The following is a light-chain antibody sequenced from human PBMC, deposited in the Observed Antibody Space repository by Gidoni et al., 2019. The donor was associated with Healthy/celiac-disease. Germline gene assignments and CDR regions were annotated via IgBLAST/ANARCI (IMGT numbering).Light chain of an antibody. CDR1: QSVSSN. J-gene: IGKJ3*01. V-gene: IGKV3-15*01. CDR2: GAS. CDR3: QQYNNCPPLFT. Sequence: EIVMTQSPATLSVSPGERATLSCRDSQSVSSNLAWYQQKPGQAPRLLIYGASTRATGIPARFSGSGSGTEFTLTISSRQSEDFAVYYCQQYNNCPPLFTFGPGTKVDIK.